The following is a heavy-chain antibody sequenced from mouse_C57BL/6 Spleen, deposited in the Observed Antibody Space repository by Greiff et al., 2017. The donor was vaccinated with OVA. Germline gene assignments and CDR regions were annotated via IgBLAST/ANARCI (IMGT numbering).Heavy chain of an antibody. CDR3: TRYYEGPSFDY. CDR2: IDPETGGT. D-gene: IGHD1-1*01. CDR1: GYTFTDYE. J-gene: IGHJ2*01. V-gene: IGHV1-15*01. Sequence: LQESGAELVRPGASVTLSCKASGYTFTDYEMHWVKQTPVHGLEWIGAIDPETGGTAYNQKFKGKAILTADKSSSTAYMELRSLTSEDSAVYYCTRYYEGPSFDYWGQGTTLTVSS.